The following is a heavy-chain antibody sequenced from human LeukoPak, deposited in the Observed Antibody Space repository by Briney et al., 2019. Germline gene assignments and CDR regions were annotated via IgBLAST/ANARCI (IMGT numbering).Heavy chain of an antibody. CDR3: ARDEETVAGLNGFDL. V-gene: IGHV3-21*01. CDR2: ITSRSTYI. J-gene: IGHJ4*02. CDR1: NFTFSSYS. Sequence: GGSLRLSCAASNFTFSSYSMNWFRQAPGKGLEWVASITSRSTYIFYAGSVKGRFTVSRDNAENSLSLQMNSLRAEDTGVYYCARDEETVAGLNGFDLWGQGTLVTVSS. D-gene: IGHD6-19*01.